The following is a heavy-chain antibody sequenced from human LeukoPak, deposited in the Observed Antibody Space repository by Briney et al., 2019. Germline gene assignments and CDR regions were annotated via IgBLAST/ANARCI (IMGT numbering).Heavy chain of an antibody. J-gene: IGHJ6*03. CDR3: ARAVAVAGQDQYYYYNYMDV. D-gene: IGHD6-19*01. Sequence: GASVKVSCKASGYTFTGYYMHWVRQAPGQGLEWMGWINPNSGGTNYAQKFQGRVTMTRDTSISTAYMELSRLRSDDTAVYYCARAVAVAGQDQYYYYNYMDVWGKGTTVTVSS. V-gene: IGHV1-2*02. CDR2: INPNSGGT. CDR1: GYTFTGYY.